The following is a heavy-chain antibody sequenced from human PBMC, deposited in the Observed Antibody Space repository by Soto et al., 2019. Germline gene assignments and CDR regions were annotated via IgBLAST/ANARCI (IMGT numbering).Heavy chain of an antibody. CDR1: GGSISSGDYY. V-gene: IGHV4-30-4*01. CDR2: IYYSGST. D-gene: IGHD3-22*01. CDR3: ARGLGYYDSSGYPDY. Sequence: SETLSLTCTVSGGSISSGDYYWSWIRQPPGKGLEWIEYIYYSGSTYYNPSLKSRVTIPVDTSKNQFSLKLSSVTAADTAVYYCARGLGYYDSSGYPDYWGQGTLVTVSS. J-gene: IGHJ4*02.